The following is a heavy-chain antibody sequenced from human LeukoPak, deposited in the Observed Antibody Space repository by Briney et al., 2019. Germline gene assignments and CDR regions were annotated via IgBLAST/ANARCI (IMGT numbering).Heavy chain of an antibody. J-gene: IGHJ4*02. V-gene: IGHV3-11*01. Sequence: GGSLRLSCAASGFTFSDYYMSWIRQAPGKGLEWVSYISSSGSTIYYADSVKGRFTTSRDNAKNSLYLQMNSLRAEDTAVYYCAKDLHSSGWYPYDYWGQGTLVTVSS. CDR1: GFTFSDYY. CDR2: ISSSGSTI. D-gene: IGHD6-19*01. CDR3: AKDLHSSGWYPYDY.